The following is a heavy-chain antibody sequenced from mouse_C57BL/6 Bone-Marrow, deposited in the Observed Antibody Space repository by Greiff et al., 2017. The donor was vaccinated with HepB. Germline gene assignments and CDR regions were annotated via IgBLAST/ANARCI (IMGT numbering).Heavy chain of an antibody. CDR1: GFNIKDDY. CDR3: RNYGSSFAY. J-gene: IGHJ3*01. D-gene: IGHD1-1*01. CDR2: IDPENGDT. Sequence: VQLQQSGAELVRPGASVKLSCTASGFNIKDDYMHWVKQRPEQGLEWIGWIDPENGDTEYASKFQGQATITADTSTNTAYLQLSSLTSEATAVYYCRNYGSSFAYWGQGTLVTVSA. V-gene: IGHV14-4*01.